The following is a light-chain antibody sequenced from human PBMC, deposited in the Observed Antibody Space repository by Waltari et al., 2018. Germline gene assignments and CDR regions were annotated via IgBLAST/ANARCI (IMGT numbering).Light chain of an antibody. CDR2: ATS. V-gene: IGKV1-39*01. Sequence: DIQMTQSPSSLSASVGDRVTITCRASQNITSYLNWYRQKPGKAPELLIYATSSLQSGVPSRFSGSGSGTDFILTISSLQPEDFASYYCQQSFSTPFTFGPGTKVDIK. J-gene: IGKJ3*01. CDR3: QQSFSTPFT. CDR1: QNITSY.